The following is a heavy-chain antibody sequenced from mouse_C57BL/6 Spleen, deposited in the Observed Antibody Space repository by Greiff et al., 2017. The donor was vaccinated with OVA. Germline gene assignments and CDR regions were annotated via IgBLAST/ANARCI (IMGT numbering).Heavy chain of an antibody. CDR2: IYPGGGGT. V-gene: IGHV1-54*01. D-gene: IGHD1-1*01. CDR1: GYAFTNSL. Sequence: QVQLQQSGAELVRPGTSVKVSCKASGYAFTNSLMEWVKQRPGQGLEWIGLIYPGGGGTNYNEKFKGKATLTADKSSSTAYMQLSSLTSEDSAVSYCATCPYYGGSPARFAYWGQGTLVTVSA. CDR3: ATCPYYGGSPARFAY. J-gene: IGHJ3*01.